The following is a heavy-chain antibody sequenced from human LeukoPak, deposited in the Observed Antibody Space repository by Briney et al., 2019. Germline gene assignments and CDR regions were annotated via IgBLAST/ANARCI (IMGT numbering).Heavy chain of an antibody. CDR3: AELGITMIGGV. CDR1: GFTFSSYE. CDR2: ISSSGSTI. V-gene: IGHV3-48*03. Sequence: GGSLRLSCAASGFTFSSYEMNWVRQAPGKGLEWVSYISSSGSTIYYADSVKGRFTISRDNAKNSLYLQMNGLRAEGTAVYYCAELGITMIGGVWGKGTTVTISS. J-gene: IGHJ6*04. D-gene: IGHD3-10*02.